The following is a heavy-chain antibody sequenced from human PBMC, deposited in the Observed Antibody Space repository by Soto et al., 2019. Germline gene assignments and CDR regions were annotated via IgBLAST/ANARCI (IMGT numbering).Heavy chain of an antibody. V-gene: IGHV1-46*01. CDR3: AREFGGSRVFDH. CDR1: GYSFTDYF. Sequence: ASVKVSCKTSGYSFTDYFIHWVRQAPGQGLEWMGIINPNADTTNYAQKFQGRVTVTRDTSTSTVYMEFRSLRSDDTAVDFCAREFGGSRVFDHWGQ. D-gene: IGHD1-26*01. CDR2: INPNADTT. J-gene: IGHJ4*02.